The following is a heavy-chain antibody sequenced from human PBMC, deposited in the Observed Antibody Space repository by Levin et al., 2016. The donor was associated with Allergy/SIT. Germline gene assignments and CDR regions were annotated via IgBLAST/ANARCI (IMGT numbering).Heavy chain of an antibody. CDR3: ARGNYDFWSGYEGGVDY. Sequence: ASVKVSCKASGYTFTGYYMHWVRQAPGQGLEWMGWINPNSGGTNYAQKFQGWVTMTRDTSISTAYMELSRLRSDDTAVYYCARGNYDFWSGYEGGVDYWGQGTLVTVSS. J-gene: IGHJ4*02. D-gene: IGHD3-3*01. V-gene: IGHV1-2*04. CDR2: INPNSGGT. CDR1: GYTFTGYY.